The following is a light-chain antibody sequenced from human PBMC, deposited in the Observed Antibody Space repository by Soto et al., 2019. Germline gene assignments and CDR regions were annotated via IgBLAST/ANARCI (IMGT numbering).Light chain of an antibody. V-gene: IGKV3D-20*01. J-gene: IGKJ3*01. CDR1: QSVSSSY. CDR2: DAS. Sequence: EIVLTQSPATLSLSPGDRATLSCGASQSVSSSYLAWYQQKPGLAPRLLVYDASSRATGIPDRFSGSVSGTDFTLIISRLEPEDVAVYYCHQYGSSPFTFGPGTKVDIK. CDR3: HQYGSSPFT.